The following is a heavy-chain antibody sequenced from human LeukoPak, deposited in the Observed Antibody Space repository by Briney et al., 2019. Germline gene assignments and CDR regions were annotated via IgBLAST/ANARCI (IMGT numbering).Heavy chain of an antibody. CDR3: ARESGKLSIFDH. CDR2: IKQDGSEK. Sequence: PGGSLRLSCAASGFTVSSYWMSWVRQAPGKGLEWVANIKQDGSEKYYVDSVKGRFTISRDNAKNSLYLQMNSLRAEDAAVYYCARESGKLSIFDHWGHGTLVTVSS. J-gene: IGHJ4*01. V-gene: IGHV3-7*01. D-gene: IGHD3-3*01. CDR1: GFTVSSYW.